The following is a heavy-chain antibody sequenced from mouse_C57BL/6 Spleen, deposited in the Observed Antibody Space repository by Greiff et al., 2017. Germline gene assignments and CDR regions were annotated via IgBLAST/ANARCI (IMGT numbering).Heavy chain of an antibody. CDR2: ISSGGDYI. D-gene: IGHD3-3*01. CDR1: GFTFSSYA. Sequence: DVMLVESGEGLVKPGGSLKLSCAASGFTFSSYAMSWVRQTPEKRLEWVAYISSGGDYIYYADTVKGRFTISRDNARNTLYLQMSSLKSEDTAMYYCTRVRDAWFAYWGQGTLVTVSA. CDR3: TRVRDAWFAY. V-gene: IGHV5-9-1*02. J-gene: IGHJ3*01.